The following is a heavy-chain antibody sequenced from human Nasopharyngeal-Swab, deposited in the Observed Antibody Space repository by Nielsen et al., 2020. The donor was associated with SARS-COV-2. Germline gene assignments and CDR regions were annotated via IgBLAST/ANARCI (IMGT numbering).Heavy chain of an antibody. J-gene: IGHJ3*02. CDR2: ISGSGGST. Sequence: LSLTCAASGFTFSSYAMSWVRQAPGKGLEWVSAISGSGGSTYYADSVKGRFTISRDNAKNSLYLQMNSLRAEDTAAYYCARDHAHGYDAFDIWGQGTMVTVSS. V-gene: IGHV3-23*01. CDR3: ARDHAHGYDAFDI. CDR1: GFTFSSYA. D-gene: IGHD2-15*01.